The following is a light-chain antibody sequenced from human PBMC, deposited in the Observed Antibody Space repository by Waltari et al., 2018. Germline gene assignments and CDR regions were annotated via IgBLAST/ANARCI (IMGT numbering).Light chain of an antibody. Sequence: QSALTQPASVSGSPGQSITISCTGTSSDIGGYNYVSWYQQHPGKAPKLMIYDVARWPSGVSNRFSGSKSGNTASLTISGLQAEDEADDYCTSYTTTKTVVFGGGTKVTVL. CDR3: TSYTTTKTVV. CDR1: SSDIGGYNY. V-gene: IGLV2-14*01. CDR2: DVA. J-gene: IGLJ2*01.